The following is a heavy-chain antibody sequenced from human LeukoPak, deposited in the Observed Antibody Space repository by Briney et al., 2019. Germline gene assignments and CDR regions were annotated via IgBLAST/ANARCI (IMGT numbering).Heavy chain of an antibody. J-gene: IGHJ6*02. V-gene: IGHV3-9*01. CDR3: AKDLRRFGELFYYYGMDV. CDR2: ISWNSGSI. D-gene: IGHD3-10*01. CDR1: GFTFDDYA. Sequence: GGSLRLSCAASGFTFDDYAMHWVRQAPGKGLEWVSGISWNSGSIGYADSVKGRFIISRDNAKNSLYLQMNSLRAEDTALYYCAKDLRRFGELFYYYGMDVWGQGTTVTVSS.